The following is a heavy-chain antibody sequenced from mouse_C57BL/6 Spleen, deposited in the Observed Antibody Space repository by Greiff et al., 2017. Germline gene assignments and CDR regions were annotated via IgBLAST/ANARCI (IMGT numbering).Heavy chain of an antibody. Sequence: QVHVKQSGPGLVQPSQSLSITCTVSGFSLTSYGVHWVRQSPGKGLAWLGVIWSGGSTDYNAAFISRLSISKDNSKSQVFFKMNSLQADDTAIYYCARKTQGPNAMDYWGQGTSVTVAS. CDR1: GFSLTSYG. CDR2: IWSGGST. CDR3: ARKTQGPNAMDY. V-gene: IGHV2-2*01. J-gene: IGHJ4*01. D-gene: IGHD3-2*02.